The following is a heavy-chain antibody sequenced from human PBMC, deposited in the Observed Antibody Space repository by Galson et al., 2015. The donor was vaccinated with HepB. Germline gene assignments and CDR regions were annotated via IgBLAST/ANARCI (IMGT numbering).Heavy chain of an antibody. V-gene: IGHV3-23*01. CDR3: AKDRGAAAGTPPLLFDY. CDR1: GFTFSSYA. Sequence: SLRLSCAASGFTFSSYAMSWVRQAPGKGLEWVSAISGSGGSTYYADSMKGRFTISRDNSKNTLYLQMNSLRAEDTAVYYCAKDRGAAAGTPPLLFDYWGQGTLVTVSS. D-gene: IGHD6-13*01. CDR2: ISGSGGST. J-gene: IGHJ4*02.